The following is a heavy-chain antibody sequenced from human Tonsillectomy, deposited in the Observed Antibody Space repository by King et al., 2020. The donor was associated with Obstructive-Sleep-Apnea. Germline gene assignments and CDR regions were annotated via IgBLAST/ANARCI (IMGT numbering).Heavy chain of an antibody. V-gene: IGHV2-5*02. CDR1: GFSLSTSGVG. CDR2: IYLDDVK. Sequence: ITLKESGPTLVKPTQTLTLTCTFSGFSLSTSGVGVGWIRQPPGKALEWLALIYLDDVKSSSPSFKKRLTITKDTSKNQVVLTMTNMDPVDTATYYCAHREGTTEYFQYWGQGTLVTVTS. J-gene: IGHJ1*01. D-gene: IGHD1-14*01. CDR3: AHREGTTEYFQY.